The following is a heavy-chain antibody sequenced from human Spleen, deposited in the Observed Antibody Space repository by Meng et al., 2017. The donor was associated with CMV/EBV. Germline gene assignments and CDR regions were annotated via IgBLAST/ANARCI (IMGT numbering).Heavy chain of an antibody. CDR2: IYSGANT. J-gene: IGHJ4*01. V-gene: IGHV3-66*02. Sequence: GGSLRLSCAASGVTVSSDFMAWVRQAPGKGLEWVSVIYSGANTYYADSVKGRYTISRDNPKHTLYLQMNSLRPEDTAMYYCARPHTSYDPFDYWGHGTLVTVSS. CDR1: GVTVSSDF. CDR3: ARPHTSYDPFDY. D-gene: IGHD5-18*01.